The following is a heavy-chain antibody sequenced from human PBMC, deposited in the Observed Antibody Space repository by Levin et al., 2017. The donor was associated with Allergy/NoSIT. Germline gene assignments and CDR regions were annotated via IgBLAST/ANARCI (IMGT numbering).Heavy chain of an antibody. CDR1: GFTFDDYA. Sequence: GGSLRLSCAASGFTFDDYAMHWVRQAPGKGLEWVSGISWNSGSIGYADSVKGRFTISRDNAKNSLYLQMNSLRAEDTALYYCAKDGGYSSSWEGENHGDYGMDVWGQGTTVTVSS. J-gene: IGHJ6*02. D-gene: IGHD6-13*01. V-gene: IGHV3-9*01. CDR2: ISWNSGSI. CDR3: AKDGGYSSSWEGENHGDYGMDV.